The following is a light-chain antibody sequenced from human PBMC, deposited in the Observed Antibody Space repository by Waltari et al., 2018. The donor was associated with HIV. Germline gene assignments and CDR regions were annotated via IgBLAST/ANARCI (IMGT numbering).Light chain of an antibody. CDR3: SSYGDNIRVL. V-gene: IGLV2-8*01. J-gene: IGLJ2*01. CDR1: SSDIGAYDS. Sequence: QSALTQPPSASGSLGQSVTISCTGSSSDIGAYDSVPGFQQHPNRAPKLLLYEVSKRPSGVPDRFSGSRSGETAFLSVSGLQPDDTAAYFCSSYGDNIRVLFGGGTNLTVL. CDR2: EVS.